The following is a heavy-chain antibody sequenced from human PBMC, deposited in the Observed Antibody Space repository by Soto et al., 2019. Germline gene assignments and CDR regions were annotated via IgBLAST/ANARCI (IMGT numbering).Heavy chain of an antibody. CDR1: GLSFSDAW. V-gene: IGHV3-15*07. Sequence: EVQLVESGGGLVKPGGSLRLSCAASGLSFSDAWMNWVRQAPGKGLEWVGRIKSKAGGGTIDYAAPVKGRFTISRDDPINTVYLPMNSLETEDTAVYYCTHRRGWPPSAFDIWGQGTMVTVSS. CDR3: THRRGWPPSAFDI. D-gene: IGHD2-15*01. CDR2: IKSKAGGGTI. J-gene: IGHJ3*02.